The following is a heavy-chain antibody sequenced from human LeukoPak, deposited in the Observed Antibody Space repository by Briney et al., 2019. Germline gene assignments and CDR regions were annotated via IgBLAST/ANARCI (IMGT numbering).Heavy chain of an antibody. CDR1: GGSISSYY. D-gene: IGHD3-10*01. CDR3: ARTTENEGYYGSGSYYTFDY. J-gene: IGHJ4*02. V-gene: IGHV4-59*01. CDR2: IYYSGST. Sequence: PSETLSLTCTVSGGSISSYYWSWIRQPPGKGLEWIGYIYYSGSTNYNPSLKSRVTISVDTSKNQFSLKLSSVTAADTAVYYCARTTENEGYYGSGSYYTFDYWGQGTLVTVSS.